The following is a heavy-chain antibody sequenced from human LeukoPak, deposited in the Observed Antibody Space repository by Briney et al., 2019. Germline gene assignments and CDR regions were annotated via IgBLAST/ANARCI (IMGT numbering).Heavy chain of an antibody. V-gene: IGHV3-49*03. CDR2: IRSKAYGGTT. Sequence: GGSLRLSCAASGFTFSSYAMSWFRQAPGKGLEWVGFIRSKAYGGTTEYAASVKGRFTISRDDSKSIAYLQMNSLKTEDTAVYYCTRGYCSSTSCSPTIWGQGTLVTVSS. CDR3: TRGYCSSTSCSPTI. CDR1: GFTFSSYA. J-gene: IGHJ4*02. D-gene: IGHD2-2*01.